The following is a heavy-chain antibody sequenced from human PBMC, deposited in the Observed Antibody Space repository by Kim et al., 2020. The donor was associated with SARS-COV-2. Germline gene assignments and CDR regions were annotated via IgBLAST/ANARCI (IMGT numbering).Heavy chain of an antibody. CDR1: GYTFTGYY. D-gene: IGHD5-12*01. J-gene: IGHJ4*02. V-gene: IGHV1-2*06. CDR2: INPNSGGT. Sequence: ASVKVCKASGYTFTGYYMHWVRQAPGQGLEWMGRINPNSGGTNYAQKFQGRVTMTRDTSISTAYMELSRLRSDDTAVYYCARVFGKTVEMATIGYWGQGT. CDR3: ARVFGKTVEMATIGY.